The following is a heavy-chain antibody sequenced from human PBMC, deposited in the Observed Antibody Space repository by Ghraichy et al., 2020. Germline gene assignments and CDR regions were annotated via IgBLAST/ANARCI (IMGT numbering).Heavy chain of an antibody. Sequence: GGSLRLSCAASGFTFSSYWMHWVRQAPGKGLVWVSRINSDGSSTSYADSVKGRFTISRDNAKNTLYLQMNSLRAEDTAVYYCARDGDNGFIFGVVDFDYWGQGTLVTVSS. J-gene: IGHJ4*02. V-gene: IGHV3-74*01. CDR1: GFTFSSYW. D-gene: IGHD3-3*02. CDR3: ARDGDNGFIFGVVDFDY. CDR2: INSDGSST.